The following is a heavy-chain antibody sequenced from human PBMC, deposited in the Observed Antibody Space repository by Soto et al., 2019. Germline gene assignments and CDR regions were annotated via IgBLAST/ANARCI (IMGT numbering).Heavy chain of an antibody. CDR1: GFTFTSSA. CDR2: IVVGSGNT. CDR3: AADRGYYYDSSGNDP. D-gene: IGHD3-22*01. J-gene: IGHJ5*02. V-gene: IGHV1-58*01. Sequence: QMQLVQSGPEVKKPGTSVKVSCKASGFTFTSSAVQWVRQARGQRLEWIGWIVVGSGNTNYAQKFQERVTITRDMSTSTAYMELSSLRSEDTAVYYSAADRGYYYDSSGNDPWGQGTLVTVSS.